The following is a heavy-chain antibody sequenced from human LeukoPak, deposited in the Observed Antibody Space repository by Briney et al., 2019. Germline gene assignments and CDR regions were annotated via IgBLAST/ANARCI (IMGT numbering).Heavy chain of an antibody. CDR3: AKMTTVPATVY. Sequence: TGGSLRLSCAASGFTFSSYSMNWVRQAPGKGLEWVSYISSSSSTIYYADSVKGRFTISRDNAKNSLYLQMNSLRAEDTAVYYCAKMTTVPATVYWGQGTLVTVSS. V-gene: IGHV3-48*01. CDR1: GFTFSSYS. D-gene: IGHD4-17*01. J-gene: IGHJ4*02. CDR2: ISSSSSTI.